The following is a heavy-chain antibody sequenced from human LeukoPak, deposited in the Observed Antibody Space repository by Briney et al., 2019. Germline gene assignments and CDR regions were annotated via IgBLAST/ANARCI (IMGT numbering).Heavy chain of an antibody. Sequence: GGSLRLSCAASGFTFSSYSMNWVRQAPGKGLEWVSSISSSSSYIYYADSVKGRLTISRDNAKNSLYLQMNSLRAEDAAVYYCAKAPVTSCRGAFCYPFDYWGQGTLVTVSS. D-gene: IGHD2-15*01. V-gene: IGHV3-21*04. CDR1: GFTFSSYS. CDR3: AKAPVTSCRGAFCYPFDY. J-gene: IGHJ4*02. CDR2: ISSSSSYI.